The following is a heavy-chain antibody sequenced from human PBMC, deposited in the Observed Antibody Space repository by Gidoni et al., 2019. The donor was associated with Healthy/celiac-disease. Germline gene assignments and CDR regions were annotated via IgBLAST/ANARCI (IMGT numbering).Heavy chain of an antibody. V-gene: IGHV4-61*01. D-gene: IGHD3-3*01. CDR2: IYYSGST. CDR3: ARDHITIPAYGMDV. CDR1: GGSVSSGSYY. J-gene: IGHJ6*02. Sequence: QVQLQESGPGLVKPSETLSLTCTVPGGSVSSGSYYWSWIRQPPGKGLEWIGYIYYSGSTNYNPSLKSRVTISVDTSKNQFSLKLSSVTAADTAVYYCARDHITIPAYGMDVWGQGTTVTVSS.